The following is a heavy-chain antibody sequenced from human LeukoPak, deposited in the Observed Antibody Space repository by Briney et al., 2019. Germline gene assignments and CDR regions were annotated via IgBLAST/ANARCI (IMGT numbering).Heavy chain of an antibody. CDR2: IYTSGST. J-gene: IGHJ5*02. CDR3: AREPPKLGSYWRWFDP. V-gene: IGHV4-4*07. Sequence: PSETLSLTCTVSGGSISSYYWSWIRQPAGKGLEWIGRIYTSGSTNYNPSLKSRVTMSVDTSKNQFSLKLSSVTAADPAVYYCAREPPKLGSYWRWFDPWGQGTLVTVSS. CDR1: GGSISSYY. D-gene: IGHD1-26*01.